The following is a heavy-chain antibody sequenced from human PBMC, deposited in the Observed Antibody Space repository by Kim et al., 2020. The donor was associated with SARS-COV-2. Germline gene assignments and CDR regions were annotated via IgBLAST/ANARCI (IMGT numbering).Heavy chain of an antibody. CDR1: GFTFSSYW. CDR2: IKQDGGEK. Sequence: GGSLRLSCAASGFTFSSYWMSWVRQAPGKGLEWVANIKQDGGEKYYVDSVKGRFTISRDNSKNSLYLQMNSLRAEDTAVYYCARVKWSWEPYYYYYDGMDVWGQGTTVTVSS. D-gene: IGHD1-26*01. V-gene: IGHV3-7*03. J-gene: IGHJ6*02. CDR3: ARVKWSWEPYYYYYDGMDV.